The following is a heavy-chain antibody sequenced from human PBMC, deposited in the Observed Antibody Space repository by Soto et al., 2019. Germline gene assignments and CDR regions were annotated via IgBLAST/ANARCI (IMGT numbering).Heavy chain of an antibody. Sequence: QVRLVESGGGVIQPGGSLRLSCAGSGFTFSDYGMHWVRQAPGKELEWVAVISHDGGAKFSPDSVEGRFTISRDNSKNTLSLQMNRLRAEDTAVYYCAKDLLLLAGYCDGMDVWGQGTTVTVSS. J-gene: IGHJ6*02. CDR3: AKDLLLLAGYCDGMDV. V-gene: IGHV3-30*18. D-gene: IGHD6-13*01. CDR2: ISHDGGAK. CDR1: GFTFSDYG.